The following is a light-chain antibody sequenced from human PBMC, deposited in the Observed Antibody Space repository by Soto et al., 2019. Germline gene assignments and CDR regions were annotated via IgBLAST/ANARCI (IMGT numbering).Light chain of an antibody. Sequence: QSVLTQPASVSGSPGQSITISCTGTSSDVGAYSFVSWYQQQPGKAPKLMIYEVSYRPSGVSNRFSGSKSGNTASLTISGLQAEDEADYYCTSFTSSDTWVFGGGTKLTVL. J-gene: IGLJ3*02. CDR3: TSFTSSDTWV. CDR2: EVS. V-gene: IGLV2-14*01. CDR1: SSDVGAYSF.